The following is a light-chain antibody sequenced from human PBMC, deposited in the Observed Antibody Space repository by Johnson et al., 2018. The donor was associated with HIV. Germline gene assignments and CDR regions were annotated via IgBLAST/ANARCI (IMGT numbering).Light chain of an antibody. Sequence: QSVLTQPPSVSAAPGQRVTISCSGSSSNIGKNYVSWYQQLPGTAPKLLIYENNKRPSGIPDRFSGSKSGTSATLGITGLPPENEDDYYCGTWDSSLSAYVFGIGTKVTVL. J-gene: IGLJ1*01. CDR1: SSNIGKNY. CDR3: GTWDSSLSAYV. V-gene: IGLV1-51*02. CDR2: ENN.